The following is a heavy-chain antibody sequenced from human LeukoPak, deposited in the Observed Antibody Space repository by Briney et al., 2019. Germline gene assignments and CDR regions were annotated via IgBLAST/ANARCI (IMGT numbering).Heavy chain of an antibody. J-gene: IGHJ3*02. V-gene: IGHV3-30*03. CDR3: ARGVVVAAYDAFDI. CDR2: IPYDGSNK. D-gene: IGHD2-15*01. Sequence: GGSLRLSCAASGFTFSSYGMHWVRQAPGKGLEWVAVIPYDGSNKYYADSVKGRFTISRDNSKNTLYLQMNSLRAEDTAVYYCARGVVVAAYDAFDIWGQGTMVTVSS. CDR1: GFTFSSYG.